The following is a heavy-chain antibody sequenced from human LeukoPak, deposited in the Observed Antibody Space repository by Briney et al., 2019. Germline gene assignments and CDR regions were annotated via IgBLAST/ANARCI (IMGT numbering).Heavy chain of an antibody. D-gene: IGHD4-17*01. CDR3: ARTPEEIDCGVSGYSHYSMDV. CDR1: THISANFA. Sequence: ASVKASCKAFTHISANFAIKWERQATGQGLEWMGWMNPNSGSTGYVQKFQGRVTMTRSTPISTACMELTSLTSADTAMYFCARTPEEIDCGVSGYSHYSMDVWGKGTTVTVSS. J-gene: IGHJ6*03. V-gene: IGHV1-8*01. CDR2: MNPNSGST.